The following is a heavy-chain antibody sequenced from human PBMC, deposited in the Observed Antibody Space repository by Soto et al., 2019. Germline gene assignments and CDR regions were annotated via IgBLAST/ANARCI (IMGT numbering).Heavy chain of an antibody. D-gene: IGHD2-15*01. CDR1: GYTFTSYG. V-gene: IGHV1-18*01. CDR2: ISAYNGNT. Sequence: QVQLVQSGAEVKKPGASVKVSCKASGYTFTSYGISWVRQAPGQELEWMGWISAYNGNTNYAQKLQGRVTMTTDTSTSTAYMELRSLRSDDTAVYYCARDPARYCSGGSCYSDYYYGMDVWGQGTTVTVSS. CDR3: ARDPARYCSGGSCYSDYYYGMDV. J-gene: IGHJ6*02.